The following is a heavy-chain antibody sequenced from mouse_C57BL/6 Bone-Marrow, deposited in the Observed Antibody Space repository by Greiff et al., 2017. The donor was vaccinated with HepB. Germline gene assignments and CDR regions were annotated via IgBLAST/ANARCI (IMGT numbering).Heavy chain of an antibody. J-gene: IGHJ1*03. CDR1: GYSITSDY. Sequence: VQLQESGPGLAKPSQTLTLTCSVTGYSITSDYWNWIRKFPGNKLEYMGYISYSGSTYYNPSPKSRISITRDTSKNQYYLQLNSVTTEDTATYYCAIYPFYYGSSYWYFDVWGTGTTVTVSS. V-gene: IGHV3-8*01. CDR3: AIYPFYYGSSYWYFDV. CDR2: ISYSGST. D-gene: IGHD1-1*01.